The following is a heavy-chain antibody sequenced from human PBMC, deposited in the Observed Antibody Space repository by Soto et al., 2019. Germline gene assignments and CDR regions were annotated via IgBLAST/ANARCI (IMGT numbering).Heavy chain of an antibody. CDR3: AIGDPYSSGWPFYY. D-gene: IGHD6-19*01. CDR1: GYTFTSYG. Sequence: VASVKVSCKASGYTFTSYGISWVRHAPGQGLEWMGWISAYNGNTNYAQKLQGRVAMTTDTSTSTAYMELRSLRSDDTAVYYCAIGDPYSSGWPFYYWGQGTLVTVAS. J-gene: IGHJ4*02. CDR2: ISAYNGNT. V-gene: IGHV1-18*01.